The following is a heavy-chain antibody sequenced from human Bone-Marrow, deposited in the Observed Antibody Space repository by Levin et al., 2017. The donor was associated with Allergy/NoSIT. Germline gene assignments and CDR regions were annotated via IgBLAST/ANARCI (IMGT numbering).Heavy chain of an antibody. V-gene: IGHV4-59*01. CDR3: ARVTMGWFDP. J-gene: IGHJ5*02. CDR1: GGSINDYY. Sequence: SQTLSLTCTVSGGSINDYYWSWIRQPPGKGLEWIGYIFYSGSTNYNPSLKSRLTISVAMSTRQFSLKMSSVTAADTAVYYCARVTMGWFDPWGQGTLVTVSS. D-gene: IGHD3-3*01. CDR2: IFYSGST.